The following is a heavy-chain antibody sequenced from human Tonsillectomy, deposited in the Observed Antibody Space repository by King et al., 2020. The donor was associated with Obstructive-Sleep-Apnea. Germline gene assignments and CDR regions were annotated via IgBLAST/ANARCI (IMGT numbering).Heavy chain of an antibody. J-gene: IGHJ4*02. CDR2: ISARGGST. CDR1: GFTFTNYA. V-gene: IGHV3-23*04. CDR3: AKDPPPPLVRGDLGFDY. D-gene: IGHD3-10*01. Sequence: VQLVESGGGLVQPGGSLRLSCAASGFTFTNYAMSWVRQAPGKGLEWVSGISARGGSTYYADSVKGRFTISRDTSKNTLYLQMNSLRAEDTAIYYCAKDPPPPLVRGDLGFDYWGQGTLVTVSS.